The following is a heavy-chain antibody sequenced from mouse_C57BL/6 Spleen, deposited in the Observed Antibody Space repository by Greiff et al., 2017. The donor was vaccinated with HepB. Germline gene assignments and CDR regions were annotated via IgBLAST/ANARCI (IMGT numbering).Heavy chain of an antibody. V-gene: IGHV5-9*01. CDR3: ARHPYGSSHYYAMDY. J-gene: IGHJ4*01. CDR2: ISGGGGNT. D-gene: IGHD1-1*01. CDR1: GFTFSSYT. Sequence: EVKLVESGGGLVKPGGSLKLSCAASGFTFSSYTMSWVRQTPEKRLEWVATISGGGGNTYYPDSVKGRFTISRDNAKNTLYLQMSSLRSEDTALYYCARHPYGSSHYYAMDYWGQGTSVTVSS.